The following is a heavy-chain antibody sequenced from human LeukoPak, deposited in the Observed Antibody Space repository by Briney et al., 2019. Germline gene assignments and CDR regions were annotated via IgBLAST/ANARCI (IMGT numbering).Heavy chain of an antibody. CDR1: GGSISSYY. D-gene: IGHD3-9*01. J-gene: IGHJ4*02. Sequence: SETLSLTCTVSGGSISSYYWSWIRQPAGKGLEWIGRIYTSGSTNYNPSLKSRVTISVDTSKNQFSLKLSSVTAADTAVYYCARVAFYGYYDISRRNYFDYWGQGTLVTVSS. CDR2: IYTSGST. CDR3: ARVAFYGYYDISRRNYFDY. V-gene: IGHV4-4*07.